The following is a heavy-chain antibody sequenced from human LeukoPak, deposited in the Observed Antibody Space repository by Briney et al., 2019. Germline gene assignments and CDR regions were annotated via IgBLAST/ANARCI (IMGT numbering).Heavy chain of an antibody. Sequence: GASVKVSCTASGYTFTGYYMHWVRQAPGQGLEWMARINPNSGGTNYAQKFQGRVTMTRDTSTRTAHMELSRLRSDDTAVYFCARGEDTCQHKGGYNWFDPWGQGTLVTVSS. CDR3: ARGEDTCQHKGGYNWFDP. CDR2: INPNSGGT. CDR1: GYTFTGYY. V-gene: IGHV1-2*06. D-gene: IGHD5-18*01. J-gene: IGHJ5*02.